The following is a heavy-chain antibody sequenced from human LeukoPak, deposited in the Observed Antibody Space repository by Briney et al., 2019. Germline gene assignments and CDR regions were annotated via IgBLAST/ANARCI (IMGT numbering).Heavy chain of an antibody. CDR1: GDSVSSNSAA. J-gene: IGHJ3*02. V-gene: IGHV6-1*01. CDR2: TYYRSKWYN. D-gene: IGHD2-21*01. CDR3: CHSLSGRTGALDI. Sequence: SQTLSLTCAISGDSVSSNSAAWNWIRQSPSRSLEWLGRTYYRSKWYNDYAVSVKSRITINPDTSKNQFSLQLDSVTPEDTAVYYCCHSLSGRTGALDIWGRGTVVTVSS.